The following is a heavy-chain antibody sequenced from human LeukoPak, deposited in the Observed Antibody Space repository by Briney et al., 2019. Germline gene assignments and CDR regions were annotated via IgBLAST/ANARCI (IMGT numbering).Heavy chain of an antibody. CDR2: INPNSGGT. Sequence: ASVNVSCKASGYTLTDYYMHWVRQAPGQGLEWMGRINPNSGGTNYAQKFQGRVTMTRDTSISTVYMELSRLRSDDTAVYYCARVGYYESSGYYEYWGQGTLVTVSS. CDR1: GYTLTDYY. V-gene: IGHV1-2*06. J-gene: IGHJ4*02. D-gene: IGHD3-22*01. CDR3: ARVGYYESSGYYEY.